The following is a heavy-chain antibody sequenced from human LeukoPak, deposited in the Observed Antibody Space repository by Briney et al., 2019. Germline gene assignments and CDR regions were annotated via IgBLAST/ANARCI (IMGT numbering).Heavy chain of an antibody. CDR1: GFTFSSYS. V-gene: IGHV3-21*01. D-gene: IGHD3-22*01. J-gene: IGHJ4*02. CDR2: ISSSSSYI. CDR3: ARDRSYYDNSASDY. Sequence: GGSLRLSCAASGFTFSSYSMNWVRQAPGKGLEWVSFISSSSSYIYYADPVKGRFTISRDNAKNSLYLQMNSLRAEDTAVYYCARDRSYYDNSASDYWGQGTLVTVSS.